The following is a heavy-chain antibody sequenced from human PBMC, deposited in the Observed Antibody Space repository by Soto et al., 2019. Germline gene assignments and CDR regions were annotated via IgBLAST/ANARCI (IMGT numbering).Heavy chain of an antibody. CDR3: TTITFSSGWYLDR. D-gene: IGHD6-19*01. Sequence: SGGSLRLSCAASGFTFNNAWMSWVRQAPGKGPEWVGHIRGKTDGGTTDCAAPVKGRFTISRDDSKDTLYLQMNSLKTEDTAVYYCTTITFSSGWYLDRWGQGTLVTVSS. V-gene: IGHV3-15*01. CDR1: GFTFNNAW. CDR2: IRGKTDGGTT. J-gene: IGHJ4*02.